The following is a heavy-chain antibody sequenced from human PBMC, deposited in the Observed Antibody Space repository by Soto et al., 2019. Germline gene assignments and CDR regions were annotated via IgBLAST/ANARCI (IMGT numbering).Heavy chain of an antibody. V-gene: IGHV1-8*01. Sequence: QVQLVQSGAEVKKPGASVKVSCKASGYTFTSYDINWVRQATGQGLEWMGWMNPNSGNTGYAQKSQGRVTMTRKTSISTAYMELSSLRSEDTAVYYCASPARNYDFWSGYSFDIWGQGTMVTVSS. CDR1: GYTFTSYD. CDR3: ASPARNYDFWSGYSFDI. CDR2: MNPNSGNT. J-gene: IGHJ3*02. D-gene: IGHD3-3*01.